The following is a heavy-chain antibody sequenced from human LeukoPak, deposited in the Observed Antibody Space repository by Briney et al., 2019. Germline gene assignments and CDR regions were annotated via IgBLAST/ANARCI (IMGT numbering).Heavy chain of an antibody. D-gene: IGHD3-3*02. J-gene: IGHJ4*02. CDR3: ARASIYRPLDY. CDR1: GFTFSSYG. V-gene: IGHV3-64*01. CDR2: ISSNGGRT. Sequence: GGSLRLSCAASGFTFSSYGMHWVRQAPGKGLEYVSAISSNGGRTYYANSVKGRFTISRDDSKNTLYLQMGSLIAEDMAVYYCARASIYRPLDYWGQGTLVTVSS.